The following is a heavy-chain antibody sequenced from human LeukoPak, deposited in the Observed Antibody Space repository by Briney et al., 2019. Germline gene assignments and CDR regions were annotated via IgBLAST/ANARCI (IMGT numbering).Heavy chain of an antibody. CDR3: VRAMNV. CDR2: IKQDGSEK. Sequence: GGSLRLSCEASGFTFSSYWMSWVRQAPGKGLEWVANIKQDGSEKYYVDSVKGRFTISRDNAKDSLYLQMNSLRAGDTAVYYCVRAMNVWGQGTTVTVSS. J-gene: IGHJ6*02. CDR1: GFTFSSYW. V-gene: IGHV3-7*03.